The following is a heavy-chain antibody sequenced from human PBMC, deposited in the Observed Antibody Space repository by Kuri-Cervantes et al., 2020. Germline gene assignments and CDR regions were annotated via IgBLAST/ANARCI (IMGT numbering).Heavy chain of an antibody. V-gene: IGHV2-70*01. Sequence: SGPTLVKPTQTLTLTCTFSGFSLSTSGVGVGWIRQPPGKALEWLALIYWDDDKYYSTSLKTRLTISKNTSKNQVVLTMTNMDPVDTATYYCARIRKYQLLYGMDVWGQGTTVTVSS. CDR2: IYWDDDK. CDR1: GFSLSTSGVG. D-gene: IGHD2-2*01. CDR3: ARIRKYQLLYGMDV. J-gene: IGHJ6*02.